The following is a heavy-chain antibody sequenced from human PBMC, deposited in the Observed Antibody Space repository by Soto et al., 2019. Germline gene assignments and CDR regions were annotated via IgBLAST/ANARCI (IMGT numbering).Heavy chain of an antibody. CDR3: ARRTETDYYGMDV. Sequence: GESLKISWKGSGYFFTSYRIGWVRQMPGKGLEWMGIIYPGDSDTRYSPSFQGQVTISADKSISTAYLQWSSLKASDNAMYYCARRTETDYYGMDVWGQGTTVTVSS. V-gene: IGHV5-51*01. CDR1: GYFFTSYR. J-gene: IGHJ6*02. D-gene: IGHD4-17*01. CDR2: IYPGDSDT.